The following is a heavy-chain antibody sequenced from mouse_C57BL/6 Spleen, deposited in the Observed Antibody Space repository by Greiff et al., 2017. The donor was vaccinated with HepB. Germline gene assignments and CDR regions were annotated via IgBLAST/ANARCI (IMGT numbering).Heavy chain of an antibody. D-gene: IGHD1-1*01. CDR2: ISYDGSN. J-gene: IGHJ1*03. V-gene: IGHV3-6*01. Sequence: EVQLQESGPGLVKPSQSLSLTCSVTGYSITSGYYWNWIRQFPGNKLEWMGYISYDGSNNYNPSLKNRISIPRDTSKNQFFLKLNSVTTEDTATYYCARGRDYYGSSCWYFDVWGTGTTVTVSS. CDR1: GYSITSGYY. CDR3: ARGRDYYGSSCWYFDV.